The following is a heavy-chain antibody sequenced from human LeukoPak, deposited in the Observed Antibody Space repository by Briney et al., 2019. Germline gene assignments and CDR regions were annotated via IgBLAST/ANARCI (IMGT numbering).Heavy chain of an antibody. D-gene: IGHD6-13*01. V-gene: IGHV3-73*01. CDR1: GFTFSGSA. J-gene: IGHJ3*02. CDR3: TRPAYSSSWLGAFDI. Sequence: PGGSLRLSCAVSGFTFSGSAMHWVRQASGKGREWVGRIRSKANSYPTAYAASVKGRFTISKDDSKNTAYLQMNSLKTEDTAVYYCTRPAYSSSWLGAFDIWGQGTMVTVSS. CDR2: IRSKANSYPT.